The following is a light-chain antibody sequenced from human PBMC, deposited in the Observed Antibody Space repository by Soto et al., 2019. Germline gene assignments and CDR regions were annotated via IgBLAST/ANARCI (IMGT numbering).Light chain of an antibody. J-gene: IGKJ1*01. Sequence: DIQMTQSPSSLSASVGDRVTITCXASQRISTYLNWYQQKPGKAPKFLIYDASNLQSGVPSRFSGGGSGTDFTLTISSLQPEDFATYYCQQSYSTPRTFGQGTKVDI. V-gene: IGKV1-39*01. CDR1: QRISTY. CDR3: QQSYSTPRT. CDR2: DAS.